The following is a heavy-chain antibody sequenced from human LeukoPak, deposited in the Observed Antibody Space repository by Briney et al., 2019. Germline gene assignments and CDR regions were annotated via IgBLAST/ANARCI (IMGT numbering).Heavy chain of an antibody. Sequence: GGSLRLSCAASRFTFSSYAMSWVRQAPGKGLEWVSGVSGSGGSTHYGGSVKGRFTISRDNSKNTLYLQMNSLRAEDTAVYYCAKETASGYGAFDFCGQGTMVTVSA. CDR1: RFTFSSYA. V-gene: IGHV3-23*01. CDR2: VSGSGGST. J-gene: IGHJ3*01. D-gene: IGHD3-22*01. CDR3: AKETASGYGAFDF.